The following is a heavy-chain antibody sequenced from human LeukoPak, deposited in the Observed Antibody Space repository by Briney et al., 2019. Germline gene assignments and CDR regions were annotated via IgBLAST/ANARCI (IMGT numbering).Heavy chain of an antibody. D-gene: IGHD6-13*01. J-gene: IGHJ5*02. V-gene: IGHV5-51*01. CDR2: IYPGDSDT. CDR3: ARRSIAAAGTWWFDP. CDR1: GYSFISYW. Sequence: GESLKISCKGSGYSFISYWIGWVRQMPGKGLEWMGIIYPGDSDTRYSPSFQGQVTISADKSVGTAYLQWSSLKASDTAMYYCARRSIAAAGTWWFDPWGQGTLVTVSS.